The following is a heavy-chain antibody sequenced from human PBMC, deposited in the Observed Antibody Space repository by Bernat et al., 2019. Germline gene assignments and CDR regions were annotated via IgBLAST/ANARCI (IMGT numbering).Heavy chain of an antibody. CDR3: TTEEYQLFDY. D-gene: IGHD2-2*01. J-gene: IGHJ4*02. CDR2: IKRQIDGETI. Sequence: QMEESGGGLVKPGGSLRLSCVASGFQISDAWAGWVRQAPGKGLEWIANIKRQIDGETIDYAAPVKGRFSISRDDSKNTAFLQMNSLKTEDTAVYYCTTEEYQLFDYWGQGTLVTVSS. CDR1: GFQISDAW. V-gene: IGHV3-15*01.